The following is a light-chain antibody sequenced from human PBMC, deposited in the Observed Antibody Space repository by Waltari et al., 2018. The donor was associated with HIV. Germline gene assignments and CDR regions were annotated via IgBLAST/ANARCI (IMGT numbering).Light chain of an antibody. V-gene: IGLV3-1*01. Sequence: SYELTQPPSVSVSPGQTCSISCPGDNLGEKYACWFQQKPGQAPVMVIYQNKKRPSGIPERFSGSNSGNTATLTISGTQAMDEADYYCQAWDSSTVVFGTGTKVTVL. CDR2: QNK. J-gene: IGLJ1*01. CDR1: NLGEKY. CDR3: QAWDSSTVV.